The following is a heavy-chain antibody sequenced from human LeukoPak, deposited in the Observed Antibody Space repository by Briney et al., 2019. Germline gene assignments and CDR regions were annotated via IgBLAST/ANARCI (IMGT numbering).Heavy chain of an antibody. CDR1: GDSLNSASYY. Sequence: SETLSLTCTVFGDSLNSASYYCSWIRQHSERGLEWIGYISYRGTTFYNPSLKSRVSISGDTSKTQFSLNINSVTAADTAVYYCARMPRGVAVVTPYYFDSWGQGTLVTVSS. J-gene: IGHJ4*02. CDR2: ISYRGTT. V-gene: IGHV4-31*03. CDR3: ARMPRGVAVVTPYYFDS. D-gene: IGHD2-21*02.